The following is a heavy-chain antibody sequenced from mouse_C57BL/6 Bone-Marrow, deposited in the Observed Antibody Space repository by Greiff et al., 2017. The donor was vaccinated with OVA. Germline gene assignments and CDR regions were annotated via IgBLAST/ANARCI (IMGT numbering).Heavy chain of an antibody. D-gene: IGHD1-1*01. CDR1: GYTFTSYW. J-gene: IGHJ3*01. V-gene: IGHV1-50*01. Sequence: QVQLKQPGAELVKPGASVKLSCKASGYTFTSYWMQWVKQRPGQGLEWIGEIDPSDSYTNYNQKFKGKATLTVDTSSSTAYMQLSSLTSEDSAVYDCARERITTVPFAYWGQGTLVTVSA. CDR3: ARERITTVPFAY. CDR2: IDPSDSYT.